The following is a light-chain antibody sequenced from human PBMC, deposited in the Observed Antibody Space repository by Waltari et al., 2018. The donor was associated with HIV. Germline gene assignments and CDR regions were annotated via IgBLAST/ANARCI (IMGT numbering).Light chain of an antibody. CDR3: QQYTDYPLT. CDR1: QSIYSR. CDR2: EAS. V-gene: IGKV1-5*03. J-gene: IGKJ4*01. Sequence: DVQMTQSPSTLSIDVGDRVTITGRASQSIYSRLAWYQQKLGKAPKLRIYEASTLERGVPARFSGSGSGTEFTRTISSLQPEDFATYYCQQYTDYPLTFGGGTKVEIK.